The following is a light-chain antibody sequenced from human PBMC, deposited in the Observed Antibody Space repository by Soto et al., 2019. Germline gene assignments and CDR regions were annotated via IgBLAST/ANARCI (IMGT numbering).Light chain of an antibody. CDR3: SSYTSSSIDYV. CDR1: SSDVGGYNY. Sequence: QSALTQPASVSGSPGQSITISCTGTSSDVGGYNYVSWYQQHPDKAPKLMIYEVSNRPSGVSNRFSGSKSGNTASLTISGLQAEDEADYYCSSYTSSSIDYVFGTGTKLTVL. CDR2: EVS. J-gene: IGLJ1*01. V-gene: IGLV2-14*01.